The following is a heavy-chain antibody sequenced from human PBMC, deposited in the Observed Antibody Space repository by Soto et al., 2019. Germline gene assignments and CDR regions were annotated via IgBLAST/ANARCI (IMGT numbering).Heavy chain of an antibody. J-gene: IGHJ6*02. D-gene: IGHD3-10*01. CDR2: LGGAGAR. Sequence: LRLSCAAFGFTYRSYDMHWVRQVAGKGLEWVSSLGGAGAREYAESVKGRFVISRDNANSLYLQMDSLRAGDTAIYYCTRASFGVGMDLWGQGTPVTV. CDR1: GFTYRSYD. CDR3: TRASFGVGMDL. V-gene: IGHV3-13*01.